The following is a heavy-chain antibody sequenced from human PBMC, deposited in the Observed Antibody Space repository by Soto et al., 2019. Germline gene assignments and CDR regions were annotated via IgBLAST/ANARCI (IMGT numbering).Heavy chain of an antibody. J-gene: IGHJ6*02. V-gene: IGHV3-30-3*01. CDR3: ARGTTTSAFSVMDV. CDR1: GFTFSYHA. D-gene: IGHD1-1*01. CDR2: ISYDGYNK. Sequence: QVQLVESGGGVVQPGRSLRLSCAASGFTFSYHALNWVRQDPGKGLEWVAVISYDGYNKYIAEAVKGRLTISRDNPKNTVSLQMNSLRTEDTAMYFCARGTTTSAFSVMDVWGQGTTVSVSS.